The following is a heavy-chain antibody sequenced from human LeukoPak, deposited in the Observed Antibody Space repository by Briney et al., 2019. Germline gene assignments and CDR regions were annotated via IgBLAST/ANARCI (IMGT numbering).Heavy chain of an antibody. V-gene: IGHV4-30-4*01. CDR2: IYYSGST. CDR1: GGSISSGDYY. J-gene: IGHJ4*02. D-gene: IGHD3-10*01. CDR3: AREGTMVRGAGSVDY. Sequence: SETLSLTCTVSGGSISSGDYYWNWIRQPPGKGLEWIGYIYYSGSTYYNPSLKSRVTISVDTSKNQFSLKLSSVTAADTAVYYCAREGTMVRGAGSVDYWGQGTLVTVSS.